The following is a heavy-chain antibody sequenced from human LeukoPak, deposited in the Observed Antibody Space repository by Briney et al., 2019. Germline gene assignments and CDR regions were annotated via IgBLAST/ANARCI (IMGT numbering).Heavy chain of an antibody. V-gene: IGHV3-7*01. D-gene: IGHD1-7*01. J-gene: IGHJ4*02. CDR1: GLTFSSYW. CDR2: IKQDGSEK. CDR3: ARVVWQNWNYNYYCDY. Sequence: GGCLTLSCAASGLTFSSYWMDWIRQAPGKGLEWVANIKQDGSEKYYVDSVKGRFTISRDNAKNSLYLQMNSLRAEDTAVYYCARVVWQNWNYNYYCDYWGQGTQVSVSS.